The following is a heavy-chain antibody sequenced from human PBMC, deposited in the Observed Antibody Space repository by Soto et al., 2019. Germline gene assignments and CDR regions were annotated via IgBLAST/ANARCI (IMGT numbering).Heavy chain of an antibody. CDR3: TSWGIAAGDY. Sequence: QVQLVESGGGVVQPGRSLRLSCAASGFTFSSYGMHWFRQAPGKGLEWVAVIWYDGSNKYYADSVKGRFTISRDNSKNTLYLQMNSLRAEDTAVYYCTSWGIAAGDYWGQGTLVTVSS. CDR2: IWYDGSNK. J-gene: IGHJ4*02. V-gene: IGHV3-33*01. D-gene: IGHD6-13*01. CDR1: GFTFSSYG.